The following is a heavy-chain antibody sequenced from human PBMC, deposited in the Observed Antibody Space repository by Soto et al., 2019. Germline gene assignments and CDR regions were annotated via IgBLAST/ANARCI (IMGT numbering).Heavy chain of an antibody. J-gene: IGHJ4*02. Sequence: EVQLLESGGTSVQPGGSLRLSCVASGFTFSTHTMNWVRQAPGKGLEWVSRLTADSDDTSYADSIKGRFTISRDKSKNTLYLQMNSLRAEATAIYYCAKGLDRASLDFWGQGALVTVS. CDR1: GFTFSTHT. CDR3: AKGLDRASLDF. CDR2: LTADSDDT. V-gene: IGHV3-23*01.